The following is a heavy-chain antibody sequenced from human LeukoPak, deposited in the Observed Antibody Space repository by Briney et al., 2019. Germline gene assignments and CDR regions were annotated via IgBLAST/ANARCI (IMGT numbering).Heavy chain of an antibody. CDR2: ISAYNGNT. CDR1: GYTLTSYG. Sequence: ASVKVSCKASGYTLTSYGISWVRQATGQGLEWMGWISAYNGNTNYAQKLQGRVTMTTDTSTSTAYMELRSLRSDDTAVYYCARDRGGLAAAGLDYWGQGTLVTVSS. J-gene: IGHJ4*02. CDR3: ARDRGGLAAAGLDY. V-gene: IGHV1-18*01. D-gene: IGHD6-13*01.